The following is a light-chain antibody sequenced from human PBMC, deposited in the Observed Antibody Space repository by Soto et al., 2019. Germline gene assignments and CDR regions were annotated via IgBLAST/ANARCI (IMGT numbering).Light chain of an antibody. CDR2: SDT. CDR3: QVWDSGSAHVV. Sequence: SYELTQPPSVSVAPGKTASISGGGNDIGSKGDHWYQQKPGQAPVLVIYSDTDLPPVITERFSGSNSANLATLTISRVEDGDEADYYCQVWDSGSAHVVFGGGTKLTVL. J-gene: IGLJ2*01. V-gene: IGLV3-21*01. CDR1: DIGSKG.